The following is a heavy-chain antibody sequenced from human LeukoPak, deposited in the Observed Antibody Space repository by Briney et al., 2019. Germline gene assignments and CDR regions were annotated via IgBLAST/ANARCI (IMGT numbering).Heavy chain of an antibody. Sequence: QPGGSLRLSCAASGFTFNHYWMTWVRQAPGKGLEWVANIKEDGTEEYYADSVKGRFTISRDNAKNSVYLQMNNLRVEDTAVYYCAKDGPTAYFDYWGQGILVAVSS. CDR2: IKEDGTEE. CDR3: AKDGPTAYFDY. D-gene: IGHD5-18*01. V-gene: IGHV3-7*01. CDR1: GFTFNHYW. J-gene: IGHJ4*02.